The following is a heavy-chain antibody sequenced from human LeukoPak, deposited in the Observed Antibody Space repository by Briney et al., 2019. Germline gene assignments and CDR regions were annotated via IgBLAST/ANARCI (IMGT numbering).Heavy chain of an antibody. V-gene: IGHV3-30*02. CDR2: IRYDGSNE. Sequence: GGSLRLSCAASGFTFTGYPMHWVRQPPGKGLERVAFIRYDGSNEYYADSVKGRFTISRDNSKNTLFLQMNSLRTEDTAVYYRAKDLYSGSSPWGQGTLVTVSS. J-gene: IGHJ5*02. D-gene: IGHD1-26*01. CDR3: AKDLYSGSSP. CDR1: GFTFTGYP.